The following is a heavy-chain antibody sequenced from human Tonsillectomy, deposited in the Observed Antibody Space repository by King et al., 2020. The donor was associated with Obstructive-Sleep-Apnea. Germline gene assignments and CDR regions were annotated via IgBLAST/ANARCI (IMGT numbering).Heavy chain of an antibody. CDR1: GFTFSSYT. CDR2: ISTRSSYI. CDR3: ARVTLAAPYGHYGMDV. D-gene: IGHD6-13*01. Sequence: VQLVESGGGLVRPGGSLRLSCAASGFTFSSYTMNWVRQPPGKGLEWVSSISTRSSYIYYADSLKGRFTISRDNAKNSLYLQMSSLRAEDTAVYFCARVTLAAPYGHYGMDVWGQGTTVTVSS. V-gene: IGHV3-21*01. J-gene: IGHJ6*02.